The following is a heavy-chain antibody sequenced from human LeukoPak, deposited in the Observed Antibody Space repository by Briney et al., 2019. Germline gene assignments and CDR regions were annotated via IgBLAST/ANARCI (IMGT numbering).Heavy chain of an antibody. J-gene: IGHJ4*02. CDR1: GFTFSSYS. Sequence: GGSLRLSCAASGFTFSSYSMNWVRQAPGKGLEWVSSISSSSSYIYYADSVKGRFTISRDNAKNSLYLQMNSLRAEDTAVYYCARDLLNQVARDYWGQGTLVTVPS. D-gene: IGHD1-14*01. CDR3: ARDLLNQVARDY. V-gene: IGHV3-21*01. CDR2: ISSSSSYI.